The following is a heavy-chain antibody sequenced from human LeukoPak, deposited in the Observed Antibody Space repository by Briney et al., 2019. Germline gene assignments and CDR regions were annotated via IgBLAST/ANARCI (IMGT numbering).Heavy chain of an antibody. Sequence: SETLSLTCTVSGGSISSGSDYWSWIRQPAGKGLEWIGRIYTSGSTNYNPSLKSRVTISVDTSKNQLSLKLSSVTAADTAVYYCARGGLYNDILTPTFDIWGQGTMVIVSS. D-gene: IGHD3-9*01. CDR2: IYTSGST. V-gene: IGHV4-61*02. J-gene: IGHJ3*02. CDR1: GGSISSGSDY. CDR3: ARGGLYNDILTPTFDI.